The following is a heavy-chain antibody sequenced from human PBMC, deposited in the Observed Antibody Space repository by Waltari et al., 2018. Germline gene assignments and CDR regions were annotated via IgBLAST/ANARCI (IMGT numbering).Heavy chain of an antibody. CDR3: ARKIRTYYVVAYEL. D-gene: IGHD1-26*01. Sequence: EEQLVESGGGLVQPGRSLRLSCAASGFTFADHALHRVRQAPGKGLKWESSSSCNGENVAYADSVKDRYTISRDNAKNSMFLQMNSVRPEDTALYYCARKIRTYYVVAYELWSQGTMLLVSS. J-gene: IGHJ3*01. CDR2: SSCNGENV. V-gene: IGHV3-9*01. CDR1: GFTFADHA.